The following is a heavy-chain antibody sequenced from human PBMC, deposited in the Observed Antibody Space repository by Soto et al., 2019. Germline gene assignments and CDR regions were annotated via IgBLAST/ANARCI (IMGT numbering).Heavy chain of an antibody. CDR3: XRLLLDSSGYYYDYFDY. V-gene: IGHV4-39*01. CDR1: GGSISSSSYY. CDR2: IYYSGST. D-gene: IGHD3-22*01. Sequence: SETLSLTCTVSGGSISSSSYYWGWIRQPPGKGLEWIGSIYYSGSTYYNPSLKSRVTISVDTSKNQFSLKLSSVTAADTAVYYCXRLLLDSSGYYYDYFDYWGQGTLVTVSS. J-gene: IGHJ4*02.